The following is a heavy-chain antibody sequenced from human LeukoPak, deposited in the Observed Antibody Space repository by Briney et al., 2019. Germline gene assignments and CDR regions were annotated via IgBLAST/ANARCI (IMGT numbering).Heavy chain of an antibody. CDR2: IYYSGST. CDR3: ARERAVTTYYYFDY. V-gene: IGHV4-39*07. D-gene: IGHD4-17*01. Sequence: PSETLSLTCSVSGDSISSSSSYWGWIRQPPGKGLEWIGSIYYSGSTYYNTSLKSRVTISVDTSKNQFSLKLSSVTAADTAVYYCARERAVTTYYYFDYWGQGTLVTVSS. J-gene: IGHJ4*02. CDR1: GDSISSSSSY.